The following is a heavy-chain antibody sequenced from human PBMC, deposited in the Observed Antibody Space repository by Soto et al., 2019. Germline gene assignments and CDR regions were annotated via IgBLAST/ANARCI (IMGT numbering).Heavy chain of an antibody. CDR1: GFTFSSYS. J-gene: IGHJ6*02. CDR3: ARDPLTGTTPVSMDV. V-gene: IGHV3-21*01. Sequence: EVQLVESGGGLVKPGGSLRLSCAASGFTFSSYSMNWVRQAPGKGLEWVSSISSSSSYIYYADSVKGRFTISRDNAKNSLYLQMNSLRAEDTAVYYCARDPLTGTTPVSMDVWGQGTTVTVSS. CDR2: ISSSSSYI. D-gene: IGHD1-7*01.